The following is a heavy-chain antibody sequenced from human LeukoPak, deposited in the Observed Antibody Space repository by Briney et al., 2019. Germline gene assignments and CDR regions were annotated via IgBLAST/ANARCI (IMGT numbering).Heavy chain of an antibody. CDR3: AKARDYRGLNDWFDP. V-gene: IGHV3-23*01. J-gene: IGHJ5*02. CDR2: ISGSGGST. Sequence: GGSLRLSCAASGFTFSSYGMSWVRQAPGKGLEWVSAISGSGGSTFYADSVKGRFTISRDNSKNTLYLQMNSLRAEDTAVYFCAKARDYRGLNDWFDPWGQGTLVTVSS. CDR1: GFTFSSYG. D-gene: IGHD1-26*01.